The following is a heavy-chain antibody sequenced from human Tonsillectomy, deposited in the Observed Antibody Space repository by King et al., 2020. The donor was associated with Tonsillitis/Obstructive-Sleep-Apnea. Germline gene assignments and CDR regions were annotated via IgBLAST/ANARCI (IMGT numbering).Heavy chain of an antibody. CDR3: AKGGLAHDAFDI. CDR2: ISHSGST. V-gene: IGHV4-34*01. CDR1: GGSFSGYY. Sequence: VQLQQWGAGLLKPSETLSITCAVYGGSFSGYYWSWIRQLPGKGLEWIGDISHSGSTNYNPSLKRRVTISVDTSRNQFSLRLTSITAAATAVYYCAKGGLAHDAFDIWGQGTMVTVSS. J-gene: IGHJ3*02.